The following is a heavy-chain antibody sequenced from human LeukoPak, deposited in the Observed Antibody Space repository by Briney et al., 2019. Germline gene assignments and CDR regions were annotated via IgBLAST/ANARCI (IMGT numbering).Heavy chain of an antibody. CDR1: GTSISSYY. Sequence: SETLSLTCPVPGTSISSYYWSWIRQPPGKGLEWIGYIYYSGSTNYNPSLKSRVTISVDTSKNQFSLKLSSVTAADTAVYFFFKQETAYDILTGPAPFDPWGQGTLVTVSS. J-gene: IGHJ5*02. D-gene: IGHD3-9*01. CDR3: FKQETAYDILTGPAPFDP. CDR2: IYYSGST. V-gene: IGHV4-59*01.